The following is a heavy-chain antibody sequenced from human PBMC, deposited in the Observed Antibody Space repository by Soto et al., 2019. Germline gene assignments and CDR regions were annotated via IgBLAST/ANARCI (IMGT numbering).Heavy chain of an antibody. Sequence: PGGSLRLSCVASGFTLSHPWMTWVRQAAGKGLEWVGSIKSKTDGGTADYAAPVKGRATISRDDSKNTVYLQMNSLKTEDTAVYYCTTGIYYDILTGYHNVAYWGQGALVTVSS. J-gene: IGHJ4*02. D-gene: IGHD3-9*01. CDR3: TTGIYYDILTGYHNVAY. CDR2: IKSKTDGGTA. CDR1: GFTLSHPW. V-gene: IGHV3-15*01.